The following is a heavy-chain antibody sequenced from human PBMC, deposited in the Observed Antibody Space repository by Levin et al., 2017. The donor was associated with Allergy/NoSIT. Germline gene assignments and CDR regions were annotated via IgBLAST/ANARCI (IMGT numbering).Heavy chain of an antibody. CDR3: ARHQGALSRVSPLGY. J-gene: IGHJ4*02. CDR1: GYTFTSYW. Sequence: GGSLRLSCKGSGYTFTSYWIAWVRQMPGKGLEWMGIIYPGDSDTRYSPSFQGQVTMSADKPISTAYLQWSGLKASDTAMYYCARHQGALSRVSPLGYWGQGTLVTVSS. D-gene: IGHD5/OR15-5a*01. CDR2: IYPGDSDT. V-gene: IGHV5-51*01.